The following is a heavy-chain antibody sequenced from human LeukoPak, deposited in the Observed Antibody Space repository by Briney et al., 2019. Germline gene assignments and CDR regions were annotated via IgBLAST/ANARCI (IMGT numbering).Heavy chain of an antibody. CDR3: ARGGAMTGYYDS. J-gene: IGHJ5*01. D-gene: IGHD3-9*01. Sequence: SETLSLTCIVSGGSISDNYWSWIRQPAGKGLEWIGRIYSTGSINYSPSLKSRATMSVDTSKNHFSLTLTSVSAADTPVYYCARGGAMTGYYDSWGQGTLVTVSS. V-gene: IGHV4-4*07. CDR1: GGSISDNY. CDR2: IYSTGSI.